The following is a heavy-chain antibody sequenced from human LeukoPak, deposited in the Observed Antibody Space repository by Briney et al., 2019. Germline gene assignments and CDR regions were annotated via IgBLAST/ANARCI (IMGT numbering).Heavy chain of an antibody. V-gene: IGHV7-4-1*02. J-gene: IGHJ4*02. Sequence: ASVKVSCKASGGTFSIYAISWVRQAPGQGLEYMGWIFTNTGNSTYTQGFTGRFVFSLDTSVSTAYLQINSLKAEDTAVYFCATNYDSSGYFTFWGQGTLVTVSS. CDR1: GGTFSIYA. CDR2: IFTNTGNS. CDR3: ATNYDSSGYFTF. D-gene: IGHD3-22*01.